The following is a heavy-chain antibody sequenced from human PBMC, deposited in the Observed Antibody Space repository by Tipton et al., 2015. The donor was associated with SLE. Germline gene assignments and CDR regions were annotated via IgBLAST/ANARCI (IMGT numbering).Heavy chain of an antibody. V-gene: IGHV4-39*07. CDR1: GGSISSGSYY. Sequence: TLSLTCTVSGGSISSGSYYWSWIRQPPGKGLEWIGEINHSGSTNYNPSLKSRVTISVDMSKKQFSLKLSSVTAADTAVYYCARLGWENPWGQGTLVTVSS. CDR3: ARLGWENP. CDR2: INHSGST. D-gene: IGHD1-26*01. J-gene: IGHJ5*02.